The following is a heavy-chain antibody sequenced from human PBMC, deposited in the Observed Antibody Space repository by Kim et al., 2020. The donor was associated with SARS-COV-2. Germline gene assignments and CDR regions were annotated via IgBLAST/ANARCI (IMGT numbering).Heavy chain of an antibody. CDR3: ATERGPGPHP. D-gene: IGHD6-25*01. Sequence: ASVKVSCKVSGYTLTELSMHWVRQAPGKGLEWMGGFDPEDGETIYAQKFQGIVTMTEDTSTHTAYMELSSLRSEDTAVYYCATERGPGPHPCGQGTLVTV. CDR1: GYTLTELS. CDR2: FDPEDGET. V-gene: IGHV1-24*01. J-gene: IGHJ5*02.